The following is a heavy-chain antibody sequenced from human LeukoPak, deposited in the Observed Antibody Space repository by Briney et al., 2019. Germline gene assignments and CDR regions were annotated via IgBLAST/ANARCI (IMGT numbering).Heavy chain of an antibody. CDR2: ISSSSSTI. V-gene: IGHV3-48*01. J-gene: IGHJ4*02. CDR1: GFTFSSYS. D-gene: IGHD3-9*01. Sequence: GGPLRLSCAASGFTFSSYSMNWVRQAPGKGLEWVSYISSSSSTIYYADSVKGRFPISRDNAKNSLYLQMNSLRAEDTAVYYCARGNSPHFDWLLRRKYYFDYWGQGTLVTVSS. CDR3: ARGNSPHFDWLLRRKYYFDY.